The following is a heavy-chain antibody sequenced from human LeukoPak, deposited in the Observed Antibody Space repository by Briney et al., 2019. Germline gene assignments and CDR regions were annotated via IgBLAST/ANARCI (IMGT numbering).Heavy chain of an antibody. V-gene: IGHV1-8*01. CDR1: GYSFTNYD. CDR3: AADWELSYYMDV. J-gene: IGHJ6*03. Sequence: ASVKVSCKTSGYSFTNYDINWVRQATGQGLEWMGWMSPNSGKTGYAQKFQGRVTMTKNTSMSTAYMELSSLRSEDTAVYYCAADWELSYYMDVWGKGTTVTVSS. D-gene: IGHD1-7*01. CDR2: MSPNSGKT.